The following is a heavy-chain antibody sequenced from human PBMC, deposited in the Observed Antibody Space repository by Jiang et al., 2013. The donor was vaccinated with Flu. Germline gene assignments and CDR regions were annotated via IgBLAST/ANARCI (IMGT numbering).Heavy chain of an antibody. CDR2: IYYSGST. CDR3: AREVSDYGSPGDGMDV. J-gene: IGHJ6*04. V-gene: IGHV4-59*01. Sequence: GPGLVKPSETLSLTCTVSGGSISSYYWSWIRQPPGKGLEWIGYIYYSGSTNYNPSLKSRVTISVDTSKNQFSLKLSSVTAADTAVYYCAREVSDYGSPGDGMDVWGKGTTVTVSS. D-gene: IGHD4-17*01. CDR1: GGSISSYY.